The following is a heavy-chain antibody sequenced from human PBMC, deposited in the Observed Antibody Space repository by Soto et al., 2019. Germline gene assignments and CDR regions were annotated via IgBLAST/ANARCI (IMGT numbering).Heavy chain of an antibody. CDR1: GGSVSRGIYY. D-gene: IGHD2-15*01. J-gene: IGHJ3*02. V-gene: IGHV4-61*01. Sequence: SETLSLTCTVSGGSVSRGIYYWSWMRQPPXKGLEWIGYIYYSGNTNYNPSLKSRVTISVDTSKNQFSLKLSSVTAADTAVYYCARDKYCRGGYCYSEGPFDIWGQGTMVTVSS. CDR2: IYYSGNT. CDR3: ARDKYCRGGYCYSEGPFDI.